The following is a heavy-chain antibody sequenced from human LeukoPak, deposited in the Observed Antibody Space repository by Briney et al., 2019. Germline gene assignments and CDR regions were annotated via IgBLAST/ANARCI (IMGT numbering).Heavy chain of an antibody. J-gene: IGHJ4*02. V-gene: IGHV4-59*12. CDR2: IYYSGST. CDR3: ARDSGPYGDLRN. Sequence: SETLSLTCTVSGGSISSYYWSWIRQPPGKGLEWIGYIYYSGSTNYNPSLKSRVTISVDTSKNQFSLKLSSVTAADTAVYYCARDSGPYGDLRNWGQGTLVTVSS. CDR1: GGSISSYY. D-gene: IGHD4-17*01.